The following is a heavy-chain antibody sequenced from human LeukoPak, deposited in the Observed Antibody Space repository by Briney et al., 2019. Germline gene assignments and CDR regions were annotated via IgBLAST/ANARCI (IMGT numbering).Heavy chain of an antibody. Sequence: ASVKVSCKASGYTFTSYYMHWVRQAPGQGLEWMGIINPSGGSTSYAQKFQGRVTMTRDTSTSTVYMELSSLRSEDTAVYYCAREGLRWLGDYPHWYFDLWGRGTLVTVSS. J-gene: IGHJ2*01. CDR3: AREGLRWLGDYPHWYFDL. CDR2: INPSGGST. D-gene: IGHD4-17*01. CDR1: GYTFTSYY. V-gene: IGHV1-46*01.